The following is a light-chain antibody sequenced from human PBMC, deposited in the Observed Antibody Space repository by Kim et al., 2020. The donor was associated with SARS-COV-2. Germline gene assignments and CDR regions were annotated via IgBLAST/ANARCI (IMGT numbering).Light chain of an antibody. J-gene: IGLJ2*01. V-gene: IGLV3-19*01. Sequence: ALGQTVRITCQGDSLRSYYASWYQQKPGQAPVLVIYGKNNRPSGIPDRFSGSSSGNTASLTITGAQAEDEADYYCNSRDSSGNHVVFGGGTQLTIL. CDR2: GKN. CDR3: NSRDSSGNHVV. CDR1: SLRSYY.